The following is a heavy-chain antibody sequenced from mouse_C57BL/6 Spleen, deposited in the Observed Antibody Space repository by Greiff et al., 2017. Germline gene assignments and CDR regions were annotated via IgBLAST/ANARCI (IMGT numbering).Heavy chain of an antibody. Sequence: VQLQQPGAELVKPGASVKMSCKASGYTFTSYWITWVKQRPGQGLEWIGDIYPGSGSTNYNEKFKSKATLTVDTSSSTAYMQLSSLTSEGSAVYYCARGGYYGSGAWFAYWGQGTLVTVSA. J-gene: IGHJ3*01. CDR1: GYTFTSYW. CDR3: ARGGYYGSGAWFAY. V-gene: IGHV1-55*01. CDR2: IYPGSGST. D-gene: IGHD1-1*01.